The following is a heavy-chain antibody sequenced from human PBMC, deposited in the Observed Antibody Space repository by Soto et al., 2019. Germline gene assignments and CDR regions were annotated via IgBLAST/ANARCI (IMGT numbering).Heavy chain of an antibody. CDR2: IYYSGST. V-gene: IGHV4-59*08. D-gene: IGHD2-15*01. CDR1: GGSISSYY. CDR3: ARLTPDSYYYYYYMDV. Sequence: SETLSLTCTVSGGSISSYYWSWIRQPPGKGLVWIGYIYYSGSTNYNPSLKSRVTISVDTSKNQFSLKLSSVTAADTAVYYCARLTPDSYYYYYYMDVWGKGTTVTVSS. J-gene: IGHJ6*03.